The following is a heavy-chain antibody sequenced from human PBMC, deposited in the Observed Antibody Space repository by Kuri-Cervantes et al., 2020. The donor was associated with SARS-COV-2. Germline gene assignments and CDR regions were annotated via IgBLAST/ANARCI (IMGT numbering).Heavy chain of an antibody. V-gene: IGHV1-18*01. J-gene: IGHJ4*02. Sequence: ASVKVSCKASGYTFTSYGISWVRQAPGQGLEWMGWISAYNGNTNYAQKLKGRVTMTTDTSTSTDYMELRSLRSDDTAVYYCARDRLERYCSSTSCYTDLDDCGQGILVISSS. CDR1: GYTFTSYG. D-gene: IGHD2-2*02. CDR3: ARDRLERYCSSTSCYTDLDD. CDR2: ISAYNGNT.